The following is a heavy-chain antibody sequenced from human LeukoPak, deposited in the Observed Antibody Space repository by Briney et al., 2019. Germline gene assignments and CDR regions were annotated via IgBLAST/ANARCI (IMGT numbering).Heavy chain of an antibody. V-gene: IGHV1-18*01. CDR3: ARVRRGQQLATYYMDV. Sequence: ASVKVSCKASGYTFSSSGISWVRQAPGQGLEWMGWISAYNGNTNYAQKLQGRVTMTTDTSTSTAYMELRSLRSDDTAVYYCARVRRGQQLATYYMDVWGKGTTVTISS. D-gene: IGHD6-13*01. CDR1: GYTFSSSG. J-gene: IGHJ6*03. CDR2: ISAYNGNT.